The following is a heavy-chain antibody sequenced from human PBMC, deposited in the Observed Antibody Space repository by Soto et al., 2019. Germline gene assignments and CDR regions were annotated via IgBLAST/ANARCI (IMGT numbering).Heavy chain of an antibody. CDR3: GSVGYCSSTNCLFYYYHYGMDV. Sequence: PSVKVSCKASGGTFSSHAISWVRQAPGRGLEWMGGIIPIFGTTNYAQNFRARVTITADESTSTAYMELSSLTSEDTAVYYCGSVGYCSSTNCLFYYYHYGMDVWGQGTTVTVSS. V-gene: IGHV1-69*13. CDR2: IIPIFGTT. J-gene: IGHJ6*02. CDR1: GGTFSSHA. D-gene: IGHD2-2*03.